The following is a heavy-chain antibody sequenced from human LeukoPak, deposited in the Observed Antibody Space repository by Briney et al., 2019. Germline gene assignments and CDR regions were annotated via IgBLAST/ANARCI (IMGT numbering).Heavy chain of an antibody. Sequence: GGSLRLSCTASGFTFGDYAMSWVRQAPGKGLEWVGFIRSKAYGGTTEYAASVKGRFTISRDDSKSIAYLQMNSLKTEDTAVYYCTRVFVVVPAAMGYMDVWGKGTTVTVSS. V-gene: IGHV3-49*04. CDR1: GFTFGDYA. CDR3: TRVFVVVPAAMGYMDV. CDR2: IRSKAYGGTT. J-gene: IGHJ6*03. D-gene: IGHD2-2*01.